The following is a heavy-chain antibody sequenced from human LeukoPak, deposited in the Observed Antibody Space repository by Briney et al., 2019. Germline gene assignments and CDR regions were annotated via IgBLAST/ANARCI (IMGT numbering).Heavy chain of an antibody. D-gene: IGHD6-13*01. CDR3: ARVHSSSWAYFDN. Sequence: GGSLRLSCGASEFAFSDFYMTWIRQAPGKGLEWVSYISSSSSHTNYADSVKGRFTISRDNAKNSLYLQMNSLRAEDTAAYYCARVHSSSWAYFDNWGQGTLVTVSS. J-gene: IGHJ4*02. CDR1: EFAFSDFY. CDR2: ISSSSSHT. V-gene: IGHV3-11*06.